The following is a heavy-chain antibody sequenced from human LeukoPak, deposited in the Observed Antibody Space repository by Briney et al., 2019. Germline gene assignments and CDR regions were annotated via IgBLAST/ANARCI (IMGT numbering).Heavy chain of an antibody. V-gene: IGHV1-2*02. Sequence: ASVKVSCKAAGYTFTGXYXXXXRXXPGQGXXWXGXINPNSGDKKYAQKFQGRVTMTRDTSISTAYMELSRLTSDDTAVYFCARATHRGYSDYDFDYWGQGTLVTVSS. CDR3: ARATHRGYSDYDFDY. D-gene: IGHD5-12*01. CDR1: GYTFTGXY. J-gene: IGHJ4*02. CDR2: INPNSGDK.